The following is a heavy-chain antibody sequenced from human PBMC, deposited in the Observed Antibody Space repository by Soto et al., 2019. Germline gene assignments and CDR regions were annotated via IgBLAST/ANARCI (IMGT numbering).Heavy chain of an antibody. D-gene: IGHD3-22*01. Sequence: PXETLSLTCTVSGGSISSSSYYWGWIRQPPGKGLEWIGSIYYSGSTYYNPSLKSRVTISVDTSKNQFSLKLSSVTAADTAVYYCARHYNTYYYDSSGYYWALWGQGTLATVSS. CDR1: GGSISSSSYY. CDR3: ARHYNTYYYDSSGYYWAL. J-gene: IGHJ1*01. CDR2: IYYSGST. V-gene: IGHV4-39*01.